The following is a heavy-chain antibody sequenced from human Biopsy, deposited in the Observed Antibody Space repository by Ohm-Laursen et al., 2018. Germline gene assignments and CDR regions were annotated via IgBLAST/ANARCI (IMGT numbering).Heavy chain of an antibody. V-gene: IGHV4-61*01. CDR1: GDSLSSGPDN. CDR3: ARGRRTSGWPYFAN. D-gene: IGHD6-19*01. CDR2: IYSGGNT. J-gene: IGHJ4*02. Sequence: SDTLSLTCTVSGDSLSSGPDNRSWVRQPPGQGLEYTGFIYSGGNTNYNPSLQNRVTMSVDTSKNQFSLKLSSVIAADTAVYYCARGRRTSGWPYFANWGQGTLVIVSS.